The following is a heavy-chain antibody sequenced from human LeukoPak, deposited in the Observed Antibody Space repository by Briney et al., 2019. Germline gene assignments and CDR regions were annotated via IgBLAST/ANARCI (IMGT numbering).Heavy chain of an antibody. CDR1: GYTFTGYY. D-gene: IGHD1-1*01. CDR2: INPNSGGT. J-gene: IGHJ4*02. CDR3: ARDPGDNWNDMDY. Sequence: ASVKVSCKASGYTFTGYYMHWVRQAPGQGLEWMGRINPNSGGTNYAQKFQGRVTMTRDTSISTAYMERSRLRSDDTAVYYCARDPGDNWNDMDYWGQGTLVTVSS. V-gene: IGHV1-2*06.